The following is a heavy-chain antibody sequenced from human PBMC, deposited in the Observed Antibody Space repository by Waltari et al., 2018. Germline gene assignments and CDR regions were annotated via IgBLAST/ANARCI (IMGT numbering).Heavy chain of an antibody. V-gene: IGHV4-61*02. Sequence: QVQLQESGPGLVKPSQTLSLTCTVSGGSISRGSYYWRWIRQPAGKGLEWIGRIYTSGSTNYNPSLKSRVTISVDTSKNQFSLKLSSVTAADTAVYYCAREGIAVAGVDYWGQGTLVTVSS. CDR2: IYTSGST. CDR1: GGSISRGSYY. J-gene: IGHJ4*02. CDR3: AREGIAVAGVDY. D-gene: IGHD6-19*01.